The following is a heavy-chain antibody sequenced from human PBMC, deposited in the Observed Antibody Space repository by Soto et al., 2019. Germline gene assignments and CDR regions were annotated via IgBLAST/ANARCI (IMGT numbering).Heavy chain of an antibody. V-gene: IGHV3-11*01. CDR2: ISGSGGTV. CDR1: GFTFSDYY. CDR3: AGDPYYYASGL. J-gene: IGHJ4*02. Sequence: GGSLRLSCAAYGFTFSDYYMTWIRQAPGKGLEWVSKISGSGGTVYYAESVKGRFTISRDNAKNSLYLQMNSLRAEDTAVYYCAGDPYYYASGLWGKGTRVTVSS. D-gene: IGHD3-10*01.